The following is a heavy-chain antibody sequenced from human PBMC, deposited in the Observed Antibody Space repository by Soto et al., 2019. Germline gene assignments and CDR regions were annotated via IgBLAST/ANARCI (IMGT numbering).Heavy chain of an antibody. CDR1: GGTFSSYA. D-gene: IGHD5-12*01. Sequence: QVQVVQSGAEVRQPASSVKVSCKTSGGTFSSYAISWVRQPPGQGLEWMGGIVPIVDTSTYAQKFQGRVTITADESTSTVYMELSSLRSDDTAVYYCVRVVAIPGYPDNWGQGTLVTVSS. V-gene: IGHV1-69*12. CDR2: IVPIVDTS. CDR3: VRVVAIPGYPDN. J-gene: IGHJ4*02.